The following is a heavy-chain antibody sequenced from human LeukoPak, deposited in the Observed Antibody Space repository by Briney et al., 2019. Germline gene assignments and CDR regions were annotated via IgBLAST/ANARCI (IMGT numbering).Heavy chain of an antibody. CDR1: GGSFSGYL. CDR3: ARGPGYCSSTSCYADDY. CDR2: INYNGQIA. J-gene: IGHJ4*02. Sequence: ESSETLSLTCAVSGGSFSGYLWSWLRQPPGKGLEWIGEINYNGQIANYNPSLKSRVTISVDTSKNQFSLKLSSVTAADTAVYYCARGPGYCSSTSCYADDYWGQGTLVTVSS. V-gene: IGHV4-34*01. D-gene: IGHD2-2*01.